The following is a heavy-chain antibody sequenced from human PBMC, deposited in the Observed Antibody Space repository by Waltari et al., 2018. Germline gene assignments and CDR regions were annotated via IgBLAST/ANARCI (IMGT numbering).Heavy chain of an antibody. D-gene: IGHD5-18*01. CDR2: VWVRGGTP. Sequence: EVQLLESGGGLVQPGGSLRLSCAASGFTFSSYAMNWSRQAPGKGLEGGSFVWVRGGTPNYAESGKGRLPISRDNAKNSLYLEMNSLGAEDTAVYYCAGDLPDTGMVTCMDLWGQGTTVTVSS. CDR1: GFTFSSYA. J-gene: IGHJ6*02. CDR3: AGDLPDTGMVTCMDL. V-gene: IGHV3-23*01.